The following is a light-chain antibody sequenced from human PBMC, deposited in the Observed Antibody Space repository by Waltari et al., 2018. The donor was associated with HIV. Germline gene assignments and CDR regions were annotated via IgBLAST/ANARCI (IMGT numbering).Light chain of an antibody. J-gene: IGLJ2*01. CDR1: RSNIGAGFD. CDR2: DNN. Sequence: QSVLPPPPSVSGPPGQRVPIACTGTRSNIGAGFDVHWYQQIPGNAPKLLIYDNNIRPSGVPDRFSGSKSGTSASLAITGLQSEDEADYYCQSYDMSQSGSLVFGGGTKLTVL. V-gene: IGLV1-40*01. CDR3: QSYDMSQSGSLV.